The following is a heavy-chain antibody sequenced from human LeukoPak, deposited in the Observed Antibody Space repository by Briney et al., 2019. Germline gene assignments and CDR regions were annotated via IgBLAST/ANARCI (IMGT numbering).Heavy chain of an antibody. J-gene: IGHJ4*02. CDR3: AKDGGSNGYEKSYRDC. D-gene: IGHD5-12*01. Sequence: GGSLRLSCAASGFTFSGYAMTWVRQAPGKGLEWVSTTSGSGGTTYYADSVKGRFTISRDNSKNTLFLQMNTLRAEDTAVYYCAKDGGSNGYEKSYRDCWGQGTLVTVSS. CDR2: TSGSGGTT. CDR1: GFTFSGYA. V-gene: IGHV3-23*01.